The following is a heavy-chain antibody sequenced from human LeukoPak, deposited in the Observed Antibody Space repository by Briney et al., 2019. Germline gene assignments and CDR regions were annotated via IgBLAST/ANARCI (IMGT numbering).Heavy chain of an antibody. J-gene: IGHJ4*02. Sequence: GSLRLSCAASGFTFSNYAMTWVRQAPGKGLEWVSTISGSDTTTYYADSVKGRFTISRDNSKNTLYLQMNSLRADDTAVYYCAKGGLGAPTARFDYWGQGTLVTVSS. CDR3: AKGGLGAPTARFDY. CDR1: GFTFSNYA. V-gene: IGHV3-23*01. D-gene: IGHD1-1*01. CDR2: ISGSDTTT.